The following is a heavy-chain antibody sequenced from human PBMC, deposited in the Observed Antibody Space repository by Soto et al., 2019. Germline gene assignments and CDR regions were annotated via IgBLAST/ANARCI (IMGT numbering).Heavy chain of an antibody. V-gene: IGHV4-4*02. Sequence: QVQLQESGPGLVKPSGTLSLTCTVSGGSITSSNWWSWVRQPPGKGLEWIGEIYHSGSTNYNPSLKSRLTISLDKSKSQFSLKLSSVTAADTALYYCTRRLEWLLYDYWGQGTLVTVSS. D-gene: IGHD3-3*01. CDR1: GGSITSSNW. J-gene: IGHJ4*02. CDR2: IYHSGST. CDR3: TRRLEWLLYDY.